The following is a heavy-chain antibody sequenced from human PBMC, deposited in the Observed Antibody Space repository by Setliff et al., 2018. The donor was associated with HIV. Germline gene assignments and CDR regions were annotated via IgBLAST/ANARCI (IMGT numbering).Heavy chain of an antibody. J-gene: IGHJ3*02. V-gene: IGHV4-61*08. CDR3: ARWGEPAQRGFDI. Sequence: KPSETLSLTCSVSGGVSGGDMGVHDWSWIRQPPGKGLGWIGYIYDNEKTFYNPSLKSRVTITVDTSKNQISLQLTSVTAEDTALYYCARWGEPAQRGFDIWGQGTMVTVSS. D-gene: IGHD3-16*01. CDR2: IYDNEKT. CDR1: GGVSGGDMGVHD.